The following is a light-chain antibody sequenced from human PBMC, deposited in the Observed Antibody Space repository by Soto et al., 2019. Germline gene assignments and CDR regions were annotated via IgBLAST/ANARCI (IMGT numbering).Light chain of an antibody. V-gene: IGKV1-6*01. CDR2: SAS. CDR3: LQNYNYPRT. CDR1: QGIRND. J-gene: IGKJ1*01. Sequence: AIQMTQSPSSLSASVGDRVTITCRASQGIRNDLAWYQQKPGKAPKLLIYSASTLQTGVPSRFSGSGSGTDFTLIISSLQPEDFATYFCLQNYNYPRTFSQGTKVDIK.